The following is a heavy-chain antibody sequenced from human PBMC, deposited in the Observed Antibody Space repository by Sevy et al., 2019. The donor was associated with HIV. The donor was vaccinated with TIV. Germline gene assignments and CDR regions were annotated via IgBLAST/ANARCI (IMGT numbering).Heavy chain of an antibody. CDR2: INTNTGNP. CDR3: ARGYIGYDSDDAFDI. J-gene: IGHJ3*02. D-gene: IGHD5-12*01. CDR1: GYTFTNYA. V-gene: IGHV7-4-1*02. Sequence: ASVKVSCKASGYTFTNYAMNWVRQAPGQGLEWMGWINTNTGNPTYPQGFTGRFVFSLDTSVSTAYLQISSLKAEDTAVYYCARGYIGYDSDDAFDIWGQGTMVTVSS.